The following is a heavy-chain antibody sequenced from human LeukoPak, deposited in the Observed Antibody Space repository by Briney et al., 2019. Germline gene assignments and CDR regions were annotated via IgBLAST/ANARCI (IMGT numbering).Heavy chain of an antibody. J-gene: IGHJ4*02. CDR1: GYTFTTHG. D-gene: IGHD6-19*01. V-gene: IGHV1-18*01. CDR3: ARVSKAGGSGWTHYFDY. CDR2: VNPYNGNT. Sequence: ASVKVSCKASGYTFTTHGVTWVRQAPGQGLECMGWVNPYNGNTDSAQNFQGRVTMTTDTSTSTAYMELRSLRSDDTAVYYCARVSKAGGSGWTHYFDYWGQGTLVTVSS.